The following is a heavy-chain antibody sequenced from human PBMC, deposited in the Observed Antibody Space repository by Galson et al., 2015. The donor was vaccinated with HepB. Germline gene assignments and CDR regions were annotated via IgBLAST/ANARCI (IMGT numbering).Heavy chain of an antibody. V-gene: IGHV7-4-1*02. J-gene: IGHJ5*01. CDR3: ARSPYYDSGSYYNAWFDS. CDR2: INTNTGNP. Sequence: SVKVSCKASGYNFMQYGISWARQAPGQGLEWMGWINTNTGNPTYAQDFTGRFVFSLETSVTTAYLQISSLKTEDTAVYYCARSPYYDSGSYYNAWFDSWGQGTLVTVSS. CDR1: GYNFMQYG. D-gene: IGHD3-10*01.